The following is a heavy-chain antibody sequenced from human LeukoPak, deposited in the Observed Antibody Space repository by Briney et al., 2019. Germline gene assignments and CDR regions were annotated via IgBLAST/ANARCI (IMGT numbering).Heavy chain of an antibody. J-gene: IGHJ4*02. D-gene: IGHD3-10*01. V-gene: IGHV4-61*05. CDR1: DGSISSSSYY. CDR2: IFFTGST. Sequence: SETLSLTCTVSDGSISSSSYYWGWIRQPPGKGLEWIGYIFFTGSTNYNPSLKSRVTISVDTPKNQFSLKLSSGTAADSAIYYCARGKGRFGELLEYWGQGTLVTVSS. CDR3: ARGKGRFGELLEY.